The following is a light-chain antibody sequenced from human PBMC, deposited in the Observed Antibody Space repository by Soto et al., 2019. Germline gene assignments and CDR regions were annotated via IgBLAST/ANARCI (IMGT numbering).Light chain of an antibody. Sequence: QSALTQPASVSGSPGQSITISCTGTSSDVGIYNSVSWYQQHPGKAPKLMIHDVSNRPSGVSNRFSGSKSGNTASLTISGLQAEDEADYYCSSYTSSSSYVFGSGTKVTVL. V-gene: IGLV2-14*01. CDR3: SSYTSSSSYV. J-gene: IGLJ1*01. CDR2: DVS. CDR1: SSDVGIYNS.